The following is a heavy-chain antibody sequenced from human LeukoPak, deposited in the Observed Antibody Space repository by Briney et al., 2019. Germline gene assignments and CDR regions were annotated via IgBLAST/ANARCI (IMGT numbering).Heavy chain of an antibody. CDR2: INHSGST. J-gene: IGHJ4*02. V-gene: IGHV4-34*01. Sequence: SETLSLTCAVYGGSFSGYYWSWIRQPPGKGLEWIGEINHSGSTNYNPSLKSRVTISVDTSKNQFSLKLSSVTAADTAVYYCASATGFGELPFDYWGQGTLVTVSS. CDR3: ASATGFGELPFDY. CDR1: GGSFSGYY. D-gene: IGHD3-10*01.